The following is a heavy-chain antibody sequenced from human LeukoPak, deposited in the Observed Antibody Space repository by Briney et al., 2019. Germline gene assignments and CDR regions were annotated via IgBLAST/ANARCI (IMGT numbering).Heavy chain of an antibody. CDR3: AVVYGADF. CDR1: GGSISGYY. Sequence: SETLSLTCTVSGGSISGYYWSWLRQPPGKRLEWIGQIYYTGITKYNPSLKSRVTISVDTSNNQFSLRLSSVTAADTAVYYCAVVYGADFWGQGILVTVSS. D-gene: IGHD2/OR15-2a*01. CDR2: IYYTGIT. J-gene: IGHJ4*02. V-gene: IGHV4-59*08.